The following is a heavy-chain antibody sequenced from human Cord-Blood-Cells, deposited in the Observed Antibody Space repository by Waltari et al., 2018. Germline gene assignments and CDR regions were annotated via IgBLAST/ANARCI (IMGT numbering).Heavy chain of an antibody. D-gene: IGHD6-6*01. CDR2: IYHSGST. J-gene: IGHJ3*02. CDR3: ARDGGYSSSSSFDI. V-gene: IGHV4-38-2*02. Sequence: QVQLQESGPGLVKPSETLSLTCAVSGYSIRSGYYWGWIRQPPGKGLEWIGSIYHSGSTYYNPSLKSRVTISVDTSKNQFSLKLSSVTAADTAVYYCARDGGYSSSSSFDIWGQGTMVTVSS. CDR1: GYSIRSGYY.